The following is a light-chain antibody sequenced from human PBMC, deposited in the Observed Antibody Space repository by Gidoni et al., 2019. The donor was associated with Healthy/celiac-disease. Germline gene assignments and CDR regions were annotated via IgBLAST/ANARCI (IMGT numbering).Light chain of an antibody. CDR2: SAS. CDR3: RQHYSFAWT. V-gene: IGKV1D-8*01. CDR1: QGISSD. Sequence: VIWMTQSPSLLPASTVDRVTISCRMSQGISSDLAWYQQKPGKAPELLLYSASTLQSGVPSRVSGSGSCANFTLTIICLQSADFATSYCRQHYSFAWTFGQGTKVEIK. J-gene: IGKJ1*01.